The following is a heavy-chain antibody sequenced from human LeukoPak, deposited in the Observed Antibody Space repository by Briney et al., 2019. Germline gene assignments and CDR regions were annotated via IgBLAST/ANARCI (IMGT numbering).Heavy chain of an antibody. Sequence: GGSLRLSWVASGFTFGSYTMNWVRQAPGNWLEWVSSIIRGSGYIYYADSVKGRFTISRDNPKNSLYLQMNSLRAEDTAVYYCARGYYGDDHAFDIWGEGTMVTVSS. D-gene: IGHD4-17*01. V-gene: IGHV3-21*01. CDR2: IIRGSGYI. CDR3: ARGYYGDDHAFDI. J-gene: IGHJ3*02. CDR1: GFTFGSYT.